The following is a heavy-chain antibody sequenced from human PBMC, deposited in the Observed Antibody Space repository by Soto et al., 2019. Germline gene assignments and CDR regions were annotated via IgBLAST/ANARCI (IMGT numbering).Heavy chain of an antibody. Sequence: SETLSLTCTVSGGSIISSDYYWGCFRQPPGKGLEWIGSVFYLGSTYYNPSLKSQVTMSVDTSKNQFSLKLTSVTAADTAIYYCARHSIAVRKNNWFDPWGQGTPVTVSS. CDR3: ARHSIAVRKNNWFDP. J-gene: IGHJ5*02. CDR1: GGSIISSDYY. D-gene: IGHD6-19*01. V-gene: IGHV4-39*01. CDR2: VFYLGST.